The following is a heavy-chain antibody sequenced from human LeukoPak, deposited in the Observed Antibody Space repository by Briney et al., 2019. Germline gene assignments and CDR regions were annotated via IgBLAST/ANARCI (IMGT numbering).Heavy chain of an antibody. CDR2: IYDSGST. CDR1: GGSISSGDYY. D-gene: IGHD2-2*01. CDR3: ARSAYCSSTSCHGLLDY. J-gene: IGHJ4*02. Sequence: PSETLSLTCTVSGGSISSGDYYWSWIRQPPGKGLEWIGYIYDSGSTYYNPSLESRVTISVDTSKNQFSLKLSSVTAADTAVFYCARSAYCSSTSCHGLLDYWGQGTLVTVSS. V-gene: IGHV4-30-4*08.